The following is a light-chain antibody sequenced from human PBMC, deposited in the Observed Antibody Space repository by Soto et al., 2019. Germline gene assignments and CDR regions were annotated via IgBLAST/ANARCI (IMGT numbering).Light chain of an antibody. V-gene: IGKV3-20*01. CDR3: QQYATSPPMYT. J-gene: IGKJ2*01. CDR1: QSVTSGY. CDR2: GAS. Sequence: EIVLTQSPGTLSLSPWERATLSCRASQSVTSGYLGWYQQKPGQAPRLLIYGASSRATGISDRFSGSGSGTDFTLTISRLEPEDFAVYYCQQYATSPPMYTFGQGTKVEIK.